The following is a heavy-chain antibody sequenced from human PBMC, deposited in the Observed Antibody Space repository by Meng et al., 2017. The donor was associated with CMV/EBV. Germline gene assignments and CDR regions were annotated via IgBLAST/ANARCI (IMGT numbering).Heavy chain of an antibody. CDR1: GFTVSSNY. V-gene: IGHV3-66*02. CDR2: IYSGGST. D-gene: IGHD3-22*01. J-gene: IGHJ4*02. CDR3: ARARKYYYDTPGDFGY. Sequence: GESLKISCAASGFTVSSNYMSWVRQAPGKGLEWVSVIYSGGSTYYADSVKGRFTISRDNSKNTLYLQMNSLRAEDTAVYYCARARKYYYDTPGDFGYWGQGTLVTVSS.